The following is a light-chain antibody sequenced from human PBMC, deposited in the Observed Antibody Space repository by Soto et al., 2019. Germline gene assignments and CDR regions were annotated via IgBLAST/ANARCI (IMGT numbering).Light chain of an antibody. Sequence: QSVLTQPASLSGSPGQSITISCTGTSSDVGGYNYVSWYQQHPGKAPRLMIYGVSNRPLGVSYRFSGSKSGNTASLTISGLQSEDEDDYYCNSYASVNSPVLFGGGTKLTVL. V-gene: IGLV2-14*03. CDR1: SSDVGGYNY. CDR3: NSYASVNSPVL. CDR2: GVS. J-gene: IGLJ2*01.